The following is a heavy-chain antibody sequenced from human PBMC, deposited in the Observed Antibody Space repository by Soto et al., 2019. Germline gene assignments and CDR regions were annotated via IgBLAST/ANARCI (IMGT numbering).Heavy chain of an antibody. V-gene: IGHV3-30*18. D-gene: IGHD6-19*01. J-gene: IGHJ4*02. Sequence: VQLVESGGGVVQPGRSLRLSCAASGFTFSDYAMHWVRQAPGKGLEWVAVVSHDGRNIHYADSVKGRFTISRDSSKNTVCLEMTSLRAEDTAVYYCAKGGRQWLVTSDFNYWGQGALVTVSS. CDR1: GFTFSDYA. CDR2: VSHDGRNI. CDR3: AKGGRQWLVTSDFNY.